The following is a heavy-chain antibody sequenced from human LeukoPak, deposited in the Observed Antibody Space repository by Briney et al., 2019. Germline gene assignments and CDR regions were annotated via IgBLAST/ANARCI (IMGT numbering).Heavy chain of an antibody. CDR3: VGLASPTHCSGGNCPPDY. V-gene: IGHV4-30-4*01. D-gene: IGHD2-15*01. J-gene: IGHJ4*02. Sequence: SETLSLTCTVSGGSISSGDYYWSWIRQPPGKGLEWIGYIYYSGRIYYNASLRSRITISLDTSKNQFSLKLSSVTAADTAVYYCVGLASPTHCSGGNCPPDYWGRGTLVTVSS. CDR1: GGSISSGDYY. CDR2: IYYSGRI.